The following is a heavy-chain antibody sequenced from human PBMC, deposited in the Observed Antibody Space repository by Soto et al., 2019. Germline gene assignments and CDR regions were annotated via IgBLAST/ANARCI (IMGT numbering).Heavy chain of an antibody. Sequence: ASVKVSCKASGYTFTSYGISWVRQAPGQGLEWMGWISAYNGNTNYAQKLQGRVTMTTDTSTSTAYMELRSLRSDDTAVYYCARDRELTVWSDAFDIWGPGTMVTVSS. CDR2: ISAYNGNT. CDR1: GYTFTSYG. V-gene: IGHV1-18*01. D-gene: IGHD3-10*01. CDR3: ARDRELTVWSDAFDI. J-gene: IGHJ3*02.